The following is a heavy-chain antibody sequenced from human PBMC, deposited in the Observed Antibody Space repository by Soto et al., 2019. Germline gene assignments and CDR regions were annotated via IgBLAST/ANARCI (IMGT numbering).Heavy chain of an antibody. Sequence: GGSLRLSCAASGFTFSRYDMHWDRQDTGKGREWVAAIGTAGDTYYPGSVKGRFTISRENAKNYLYLQINSLRAGGTAVYYSARGYCSGGSCYFDYWGQGTLVTVSS. J-gene: IGHJ4*02. CDR2: IGTAGDT. D-gene: IGHD2-15*01. CDR3: ARGYCSGGSCYFDY. V-gene: IGHV3-13*01. CDR1: GFTFSRYD.